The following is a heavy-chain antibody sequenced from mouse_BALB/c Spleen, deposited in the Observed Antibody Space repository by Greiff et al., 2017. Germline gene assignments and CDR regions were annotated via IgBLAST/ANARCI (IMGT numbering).Heavy chain of an antibody. J-gene: IGHJ2*01. D-gene: IGHD6-5*01. CDR2: ISSGGSYT. V-gene: IGHV5-9-1*01. CDR3: ARPAYYYCDY. Sequence: EVMLVESGGGLVKPGGSLKLSCAASGFTFSSYAMSWVRQTPEKRLEWVATISSGGSYTYYPDSVKGRFTISRDNAKNTLYLQMSSLRSEDTAMYYCARPAYYYCDYWGQGTTLTVSS. CDR1: GFTFSSYA.